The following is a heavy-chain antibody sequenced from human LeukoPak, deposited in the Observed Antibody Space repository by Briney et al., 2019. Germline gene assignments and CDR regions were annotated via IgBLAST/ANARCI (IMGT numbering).Heavy chain of an antibody. CDR3: ARHTTYYDSSGYAFDI. D-gene: IGHD3-22*01. CDR1: GGSISSSSYY. Sequence: SETLSLTCTVSGGSISSSSYYWGWIRQPPGEGLEWIGSIYYSGSTYYNPSLKSRVTISVDTSKNQFSLKLSSVTAADTAVYYCARHTTYYDSSGYAFDIWGQGTMVTVSS. CDR2: IYYSGST. J-gene: IGHJ3*02. V-gene: IGHV4-39*01.